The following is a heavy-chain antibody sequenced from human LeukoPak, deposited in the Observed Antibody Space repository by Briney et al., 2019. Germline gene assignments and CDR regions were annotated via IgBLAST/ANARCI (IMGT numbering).Heavy chain of an antibody. V-gene: IGHV4-34*01. D-gene: IGHD3-10*01. CDR2: INHSGAT. CDR3: ARGGSVSPGAYFDP. Sequence: PPETPCPTCGVYGVSFSGYYVSWIRQPPGKGLEWIGEINHSGATNYNPSLKSRVTISVDTSKKQFSLKLSSVTAADTAVYYCARGGSVSPGAYFDPWGQGTLVTVSS. CDR1: GVSFSGYY. J-gene: IGHJ4*02.